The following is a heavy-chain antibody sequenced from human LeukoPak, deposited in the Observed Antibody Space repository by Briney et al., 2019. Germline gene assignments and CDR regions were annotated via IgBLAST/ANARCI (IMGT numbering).Heavy chain of an antibody. V-gene: IGHV4-59*01. CDR1: GDSISTYY. D-gene: IGHD3-10*01. Sequence: PSEALSLTCTVSGDSISTYYWSWLRQPPGKGLEWIGYIYYRVTSDYNPSLKSRVTMSVDMSTRQISLKLSSVTAADTAVYYCAGAVGGDGSGSLWGPGTLVTVSS. CDR2: IYYRVTS. CDR3: AGAVGGDGSGSL. J-gene: IGHJ4*02.